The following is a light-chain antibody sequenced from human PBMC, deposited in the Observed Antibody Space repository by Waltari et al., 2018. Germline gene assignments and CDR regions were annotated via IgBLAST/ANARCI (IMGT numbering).Light chain of an antibody. V-gene: IGKV1-6*01. CDR1: QDIKSD. Sequence: AIQMTQSPSSLSASVGDRVTITCRASQDIKSDLGWYQQRPGKAPKLLIYAASSLQSGVPSRFRVSGSGTDFTLTISSLQPEDFAPYYCLQDYDYPLTFGPGTTVDVK. CDR3: LQDYDYPLT. CDR2: AAS. J-gene: IGKJ3*01.